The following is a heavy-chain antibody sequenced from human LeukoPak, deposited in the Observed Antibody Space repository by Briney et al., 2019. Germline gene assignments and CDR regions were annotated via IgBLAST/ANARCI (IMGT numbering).Heavy chain of an antibody. CDR3: ARDHGYYYDSSGGLGI. D-gene: IGHD3-22*01. CDR2: IYYSGST. J-gene: IGHJ3*02. V-gene: IGHV4-59*01. CDR1: GGSISSYY. Sequence: PSETLSLTCTVSGGSISSYYWSWIRQPPGKGLEWIGYIYYSGSTNYNPSLKSRVTISVDTSKNQFSLKLSSVTAADTAVYYCARDHGYYYDSSGGLGIWGQGTMVTVSS.